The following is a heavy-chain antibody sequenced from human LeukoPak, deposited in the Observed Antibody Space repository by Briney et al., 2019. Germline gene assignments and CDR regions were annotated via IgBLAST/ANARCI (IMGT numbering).Heavy chain of an antibody. CDR3: ARVRSSGWYDY. Sequence: SETLSPTCTDSGGSISGYYWSWIRQPAGKGLEWIGRIYTSGSTNYNPPLKSRVTMSVDTSKNQFSLKLSSVTAADTAVYYCARVRSSGWYDYWGQGTLVTVSS. J-gene: IGHJ4*02. CDR2: IYTSGST. CDR1: GGSISGYY. V-gene: IGHV4-4*07. D-gene: IGHD6-19*01.